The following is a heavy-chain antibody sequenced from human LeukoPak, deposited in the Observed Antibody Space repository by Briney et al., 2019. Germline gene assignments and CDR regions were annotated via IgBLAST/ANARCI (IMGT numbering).Heavy chain of an antibody. D-gene: IGHD3-10*01. CDR2: IHSSGST. J-gene: IGHJ6*03. V-gene: IGHV4-59*01. CDR3: ARVFDSGSQAYFYYMDV. CDR1: GGSIRGYY. Sequence: PSETLSLTCNVSGGSIRGYYWSWIRQPPGKGLEWIGYIHSSGSTNYNPSLKSRVTMSVDTSKNQFSLKVSSVTAADTAVYYCARVFDSGSQAYFYYMDVWGKGTTVTIFS.